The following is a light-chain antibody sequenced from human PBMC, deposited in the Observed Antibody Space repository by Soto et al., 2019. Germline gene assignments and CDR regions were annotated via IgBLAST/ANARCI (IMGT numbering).Light chain of an antibody. CDR3: HQSYSTPPQIT. J-gene: IGKJ5*01. V-gene: IGKV1-39*01. CDR1: QSISRL. Sequence: DIQMTQSPSSLSASVGDTVTITGRASQSISRLLNSYQQKPVKAPKLLIYAASSLQSGVPSRFSGIGAGTAVTISISSLHPEDFAPYDCHQSYSTPPQITCGQGTRLEIK. CDR2: AAS.